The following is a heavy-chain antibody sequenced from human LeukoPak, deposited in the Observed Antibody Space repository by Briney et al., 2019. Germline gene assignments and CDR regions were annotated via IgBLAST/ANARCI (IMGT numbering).Heavy chain of an antibody. Sequence: ASVKVSCKASGYTFTSYDINWVRQATGQGLEWMGWMNPNSGNTGYAQKFRGRVTMTRNTSISTAYMELSSLRSEDTAVYYCARVEIAVAAPFDYWGQGTLVTVSS. V-gene: IGHV1-8*01. CDR1: GYTFTSYD. D-gene: IGHD6-19*01. J-gene: IGHJ4*02. CDR2: MNPNSGNT. CDR3: ARVEIAVAAPFDY.